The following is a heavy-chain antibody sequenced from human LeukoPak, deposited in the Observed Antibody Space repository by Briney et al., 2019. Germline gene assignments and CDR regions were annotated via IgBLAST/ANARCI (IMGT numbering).Heavy chain of an antibody. V-gene: IGHV4-39*01. Sequence: AETLSLTCTVSGGSISTYYWGWVRQPPGKGLEWIGPIYYSGSTYYYPSLKSRVIIFLDTTKNQSFYILSSTTASDTAVYYFAGRFATSRNDAFDIWGEGTMVTVSS. D-gene: IGHD3-10*01. CDR1: GGSISTYY. CDR3: AGRFATSRNDAFDI. J-gene: IGHJ3*02. CDR2: IYYSGST.